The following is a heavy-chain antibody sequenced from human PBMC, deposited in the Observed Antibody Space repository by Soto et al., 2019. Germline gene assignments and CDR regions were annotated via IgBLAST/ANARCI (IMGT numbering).Heavy chain of an antibody. V-gene: IGHV1-3*01. D-gene: IGHD3-9*01. CDR1: GYTFTSYA. Sequence: ASVKVSCKASGYTFTSYAMHWVRQAPGQRLEWMGWINAGNGNTKYSQKFQGRVTITRNTSVSTAYMELSSLRSEDTAVYYCARGSDILTGLNRGFDYWGQGTLVTVSS. CDR3: ARGSDILTGLNRGFDY. CDR2: INAGNGNT. J-gene: IGHJ4*02.